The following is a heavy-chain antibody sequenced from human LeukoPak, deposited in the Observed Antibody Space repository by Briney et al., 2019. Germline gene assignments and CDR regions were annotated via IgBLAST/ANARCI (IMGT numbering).Heavy chain of an antibody. CDR2: INPSGGST. CDR1: GYTFTSYY. D-gene: IGHD2-2*01. V-gene: IGHV1-46*01. CDR3: ARDGRDNDCSSTSCHQSYYYMDV. J-gene: IGHJ6*03. Sequence: ASVKVSCKASGYTFTSYYMHWVRQAPGQRLEWMGIINPSGGSTSYAQKFQGRVTMTRDMSTSTVYMELSSLRSEDTAVYYCARDGRDNDCSSTSCHQSYYYMDVWGKGTTVTVSS.